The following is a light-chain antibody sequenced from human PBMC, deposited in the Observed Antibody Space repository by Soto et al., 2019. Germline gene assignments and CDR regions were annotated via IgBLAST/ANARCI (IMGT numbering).Light chain of an antibody. CDR2: HAS. Sequence: IQMTQSTSTLSASVGDRGTIPCRASQSISSWLAWYQQKPGTAPKVLIYHASNLQSGVPSRFSGSGSGTEFTLTISSLQPDDFATYYCQQYNSYSFGQGTKVDIK. V-gene: IGKV1-5*01. CDR1: QSISSW. CDR3: QQYNSYS. J-gene: IGKJ1*01.